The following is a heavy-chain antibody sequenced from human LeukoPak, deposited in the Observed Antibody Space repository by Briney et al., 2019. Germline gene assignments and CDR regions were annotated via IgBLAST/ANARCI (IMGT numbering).Heavy chain of an antibody. CDR3: ARPVGYCSGGSCPNWFDP. CDR1: GGSLTSSSYY. V-gene: IGHV4-39*01. J-gene: IGHJ5*02. D-gene: IGHD2-15*01. Sequence: SETLSLTCTVSGGSLTSSSYYWGWIRHPPGKGLEWIGSIFYSGSTYYNPSLKSRVTISVDTSKNQFSLKLSSVTAADTAVYYCARPVGYCSGGSCPNWFDPWGQGTLVTVSS. CDR2: IFYSGST.